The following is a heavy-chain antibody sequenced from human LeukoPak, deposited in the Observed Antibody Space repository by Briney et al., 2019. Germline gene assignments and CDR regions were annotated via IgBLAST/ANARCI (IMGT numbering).Heavy chain of an antibody. CDR1: GFTFSSFE. D-gene: IGHD6-13*01. CDR3: ARGHHKGGSSWGSWFDP. CDR2: MSSTGTTI. J-gene: IGHJ5*02. V-gene: IGHV3-48*03. Sequence: PGGSLRLSCAASGFTFSSFEMNWVRQAPGKGLAWISYMSSTGTTIYYADSVKGRFTISRDNAKNSLYLQMNSLRAEDTAVYYCARGHHKGGSSWGSWFDPWGQGTLVTVSS.